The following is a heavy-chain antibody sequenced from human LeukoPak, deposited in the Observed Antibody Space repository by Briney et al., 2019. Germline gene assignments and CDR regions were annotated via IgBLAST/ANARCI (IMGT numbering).Heavy chain of an antibody. V-gene: IGHV3-48*03. Sequence: GGSLRLSCAASGITFSSYEMNWVRQAPGKGLEWVSYISSSGSTIYYADSVKGRFTISRDNAKNSLYLQMNSLRAEDTAVYYCARRQKDGSYDYWGQGTLVTVSS. J-gene: IGHJ4*02. CDR1: GITFSSYE. D-gene: IGHD5-18*01. CDR2: ISSSGSTI. CDR3: ARRQKDGSYDY.